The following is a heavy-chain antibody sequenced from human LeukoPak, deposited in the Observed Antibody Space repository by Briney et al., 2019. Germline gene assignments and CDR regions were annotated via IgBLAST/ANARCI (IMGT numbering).Heavy chain of an antibody. J-gene: IGHJ5*02. D-gene: IGHD6-13*01. CDR1: GFAFSSCW. V-gene: IGHV3-7*05. CDR3: ARGYSSIRGWFDP. Sequence: GGSLRLSCAASGFAFSSCWMNWVRQAPGKGLEWVANIKPDGSEKWYVDSVKGRFTISRDNGKNSLNLQLNSLRAEDTAVYYCARGYSSIRGWFDPWGQGTPVTVSS. CDR2: IKPDGSEK.